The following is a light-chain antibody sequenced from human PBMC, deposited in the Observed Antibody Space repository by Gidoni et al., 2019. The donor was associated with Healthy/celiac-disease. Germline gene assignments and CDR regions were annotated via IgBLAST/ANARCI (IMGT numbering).Light chain of an antibody. V-gene: IGKV1-5*01. CDR3: QQYNSLVT. CDR2: DAS. J-gene: IGKJ2*01. Sequence: DIQMTQSPSTLSASVGDRVTITCRASQSISSWLAWYQQKPGKAPKLLIYDASSLESGVPSRFSGSGSGTEFTLTISSLQPDDFATYYCQQYNSLVTFGQXTKLEIK. CDR1: QSISSW.